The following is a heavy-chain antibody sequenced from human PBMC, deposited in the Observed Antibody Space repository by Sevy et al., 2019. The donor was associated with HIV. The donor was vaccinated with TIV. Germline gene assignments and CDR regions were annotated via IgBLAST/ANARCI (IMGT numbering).Heavy chain of an antibody. CDR3: VRDDRDGYFDY. CDR1: GYTFTGYY. V-gene: IGHV1-2*02. CDR2: INPDSGGP. J-gene: IGHJ4*02. Sequence: ASVKVSCKASGYTFTGYYMHWVRQAPGQGLEGMGWINPDSGGPNYAPKFQGRVTLTRATSICKAYMELSRLKSDDTAVYYCVRDDRDGYFDYWGQGTLVTVSS.